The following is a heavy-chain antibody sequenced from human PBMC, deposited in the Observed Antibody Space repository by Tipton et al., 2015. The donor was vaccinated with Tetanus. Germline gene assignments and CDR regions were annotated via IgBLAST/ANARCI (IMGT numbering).Heavy chain of an antibody. J-gene: IGHJ6*02. CDR3: AKGGAQLWSPNHYFYDGLDV. CDR1: GFTFSDYG. Sequence: QVQLVQSGGGVVQSGRSLRLSCAASGFTFSDYGMHWVRQAPGKGLEWVAVLSFDGTNEDYADSVKGRFTISRDNSKNTLFLKMNSLKSEAAAVYYCAKGGAQLWSPNHYFYDGLDVWGQGATVSVSS. D-gene: IGHD5-18*01. CDR2: LSFDGTNE. V-gene: IGHV3-30*18.